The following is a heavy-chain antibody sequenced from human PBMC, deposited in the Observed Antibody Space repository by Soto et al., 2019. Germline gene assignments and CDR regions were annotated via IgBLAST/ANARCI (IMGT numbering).Heavy chain of an antibody. V-gene: IGHV3-23*01. CDR3: AKVSRGVVVPAAMC. CDR2: VSSSGGTT. Sequence: EVQLLDSGGGLVQPGGSLRLSCAASGFTFSSYGMSWVRQAPGKGLEWVSAVSSSGGTTNYAGSVKGRFTTSRDNSKNTLYLQMNSLRAEDTAVYYCAKVSRGVVVPAAMCWGQGTGVTVSS. D-gene: IGHD2-2*01. J-gene: IGHJ4*01. CDR1: GFTFSSYG.